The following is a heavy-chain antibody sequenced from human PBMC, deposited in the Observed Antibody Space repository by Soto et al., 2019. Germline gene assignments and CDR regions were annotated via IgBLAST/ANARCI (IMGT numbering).Heavy chain of an antibody. J-gene: IGHJ4*02. D-gene: IGHD3-9*01. Sequence: SETLSLTCTVSGASISSYYWSWIRQPPGKGLEWIGYIYYSGYTNYNPSLKSRVTISVDTSKNQFSLKLTSVTAADTAVYFCARSISKGIPGLAPDFWGQGTLVTVSS. V-gene: IGHV4-59*08. CDR1: GASISSYY. CDR3: ARSISKGIPGLAPDF. CDR2: IYYSGYT.